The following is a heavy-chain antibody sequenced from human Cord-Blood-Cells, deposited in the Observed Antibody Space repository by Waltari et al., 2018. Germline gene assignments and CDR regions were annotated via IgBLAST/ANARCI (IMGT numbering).Heavy chain of an antibody. Sequence: QVQLQQWGAGLLKPSETLSLTCAVYGGSFSGYYWSWIRQPPGKGLEWIGEINHSGNTNYNPSLKSRVTISVDTSKNQFSLKLSSVTAADTAVYYCARGGGYCSSTSCYPYEDYYYYMDVWGKGTTVTVSS. J-gene: IGHJ6*03. CDR3: ARGGGYCSSTSCYPYEDYYYYMDV. V-gene: IGHV4-34*01. CDR2: INHSGNT. CDR1: GGSFSGYY. D-gene: IGHD2-2*01.